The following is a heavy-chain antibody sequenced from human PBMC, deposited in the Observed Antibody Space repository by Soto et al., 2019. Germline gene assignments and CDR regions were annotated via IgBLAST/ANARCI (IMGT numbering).Heavy chain of an antibody. D-gene: IGHD3-22*01. CDR3: AKDRAPYYYDSSGYYRGWYFDY. CDR1: GFTFSSYA. V-gene: IGHV3-23*01. J-gene: IGHJ4*02. CDR2: ISGSGGST. Sequence: EVQLLESGGGSVQPGGSLRLSCAASGFTFSSYAMSWVRQAPGKGLEWVSAISGSGGSTYYADSVKGRFTISRDNSKNTLYLQMNSLRAEDTAVYYCAKDRAPYYYDSSGYYRGWYFDYWGQGTLVTVSS.